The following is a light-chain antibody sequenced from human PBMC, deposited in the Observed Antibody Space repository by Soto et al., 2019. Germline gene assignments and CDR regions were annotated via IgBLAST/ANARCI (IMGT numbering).Light chain of an antibody. CDR3: QRSFSTPLT. Sequence: DIQMTQSPSSLSASVGDRVTITCRASQSISSYLNWYQQKPGKAPKLLIYAASSLQSGVPSRFSGSGSGTDFTLTISSLQAEDFATYYCQRSFSTPLTVGGGTKVEIK. CDR2: AAS. V-gene: IGKV1-39*01. J-gene: IGKJ4*01. CDR1: QSISSY.